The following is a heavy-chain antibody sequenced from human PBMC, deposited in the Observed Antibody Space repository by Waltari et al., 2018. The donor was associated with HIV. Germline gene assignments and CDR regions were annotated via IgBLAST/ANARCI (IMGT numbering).Heavy chain of an antibody. Sequence: QVQLVQSGAEVKKPGSSVRVSCKASGGTFISYSINWVRQVPGQGLEWLGRIIPMSETANNAQKFQGRITITADESTSTAYMELRNLKSDDTAVYFCASARETMGVDFDSWGQGTLVNVSS. CDR1: GGTFISYS. J-gene: IGHJ4*02. D-gene: IGHD3-10*01. CDR3: ASARETMGVDFDS. CDR2: IIPMSETA. V-gene: IGHV1-69*08.